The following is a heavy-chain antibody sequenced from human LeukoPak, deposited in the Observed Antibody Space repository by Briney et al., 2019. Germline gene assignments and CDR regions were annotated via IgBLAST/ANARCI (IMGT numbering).Heavy chain of an antibody. Sequence: PGGSLRLSCAASGFTFSSYSMNWVRQAPGKGLEWVSSISSSSSYIYYADSVKGRFTISRDNAKNSLYLQMNSLRAEDTAVYYCARGDSGWYLGLGFDYWGQGTLVTVSS. CDR3: ARGDSGWYLGLGFDY. V-gene: IGHV3-21*01. J-gene: IGHJ4*02. CDR2: ISSSSSYI. D-gene: IGHD6-19*01. CDR1: GFTFSSYS.